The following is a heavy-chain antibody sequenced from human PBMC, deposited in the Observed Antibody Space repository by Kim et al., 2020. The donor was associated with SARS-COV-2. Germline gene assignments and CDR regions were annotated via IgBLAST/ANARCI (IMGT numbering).Heavy chain of an antibody. Sequence: SVKVSCKASGGTFSSYAISWVRQAPGQGLEWMGGIIPIFGTANYAQKFQGRVTITADESTSTAYMELSSLRSEDTAVYYCARGDYGDYRGLFDYWGQGTLVTVSS. V-gene: IGHV1-69*13. CDR2: IIPIFGTA. J-gene: IGHJ4*02. D-gene: IGHD4-17*01. CDR1: GGTFSSYA. CDR3: ARGDYGDYRGLFDY.